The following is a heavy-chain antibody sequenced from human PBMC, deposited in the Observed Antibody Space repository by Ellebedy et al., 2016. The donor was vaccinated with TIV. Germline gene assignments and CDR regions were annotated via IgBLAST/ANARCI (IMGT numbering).Heavy chain of an antibody. CDR1: GFTFSDHY. J-gene: IGHJ6*03. CDR2: ISTSGATI. V-gene: IGHV3-11*04. CDR3: ARRYMDV. Sequence: GGSLRLSXAASGFTFSDHYMTWIRQTPGKGLEWVSHISTSGATIYYADSVKGRFSISRDNAKNSVYLQMNNLRAEDTAVYYCARRYMDVWGKGTTVTVSS.